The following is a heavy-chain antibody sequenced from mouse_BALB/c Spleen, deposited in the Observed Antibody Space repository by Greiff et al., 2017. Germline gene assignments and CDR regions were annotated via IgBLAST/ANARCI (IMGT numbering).Heavy chain of an antibody. V-gene: IGHV5-12-1*01. CDR3: ARRYGNYGAMDY. CDR1: GFAFSSYD. CDR2: ISSGGGST. Sequence: EVHLVESGGGLVKPGGSLKLSCAASGFAFSSYDMSWVRQTPEKRLEWVAYISSGGGSTYYPDTVKGRFTISRDNAKNTLYLQMSSLKSEDTAMYYCARRYGNYGAMDYWGQGTSVTVSS. D-gene: IGHD2-1*01. J-gene: IGHJ4*01.